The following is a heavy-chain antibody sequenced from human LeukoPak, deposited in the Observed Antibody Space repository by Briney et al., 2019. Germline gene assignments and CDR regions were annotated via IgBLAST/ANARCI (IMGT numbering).Heavy chain of an antibody. J-gene: IGHJ4*02. D-gene: IGHD3-22*01. CDR3: ARWYYYDSSRSPDH. V-gene: IGHV3-33*01. Sequence: GGALSLSCAASGFTFSNYGRHGVRPARGKGVEGGAVIWYGGSNKYYADFVRGRFTVSRDNSQNTLYLQMNSLRAEDTAVYYCARWYYYDSSRSPDHWGQGTLVTVSS. CDR1: GFTFSNYG. CDR2: IWYGGSNK.